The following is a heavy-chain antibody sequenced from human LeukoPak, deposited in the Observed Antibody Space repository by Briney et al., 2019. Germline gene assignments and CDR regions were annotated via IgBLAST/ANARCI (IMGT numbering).Heavy chain of an antibody. CDR2: IKSKTGGTT. CDR3: TTGPNYYGTRGYHADSFDI. Sequence: GGSLRLSCAASGFTVSSNYMRWVRQAPGKELEWVGLIKSKTGGTTDYAAPVKGRFTISRDDSKNTLYLQMNSLKTEDTALYYCTTGPNYYGTRGYHADSFDIWGQGTMVTVSS. D-gene: IGHD3-10*01. CDR1: GFTVSSNY. V-gene: IGHV3-15*01. J-gene: IGHJ3*02.